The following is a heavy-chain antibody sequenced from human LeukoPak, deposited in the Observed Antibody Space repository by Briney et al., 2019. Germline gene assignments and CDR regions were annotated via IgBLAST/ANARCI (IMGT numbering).Heavy chain of an antibody. CDR2: ISGSGGST. Sequence: GGSLRLSCAASGFTFSSYAMSWVRQAPGKGLEWVSAISGSGGSTYYADSVKGRFTISRDNSKNTLYLQMNSLRAEDTAVYYCSKGGVYSSSWGDYWGQGTQVSVSS. CDR1: GFTFSSYA. CDR3: SKGGVYSSSWGDY. V-gene: IGHV3-23*01. D-gene: IGHD6-13*01. J-gene: IGHJ4*02.